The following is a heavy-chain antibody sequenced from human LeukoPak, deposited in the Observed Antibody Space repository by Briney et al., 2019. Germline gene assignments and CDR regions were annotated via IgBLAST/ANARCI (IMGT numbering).Heavy chain of an antibody. Sequence: GGSLRLSCAASGFTFSSYAMSWVRQAPGKRLEWVSGISDNGGSTYSADSVKGRFTISRDNSKNTLYLQMNSLRAEDTAVYYCAKDEYCSGGSCYSDAFDIWGQGTMVIVSS. CDR2: ISDNGGST. J-gene: IGHJ3*02. V-gene: IGHV3-23*01. CDR3: AKDEYCSGGSCYSDAFDI. D-gene: IGHD2-15*01. CDR1: GFTFSSYA.